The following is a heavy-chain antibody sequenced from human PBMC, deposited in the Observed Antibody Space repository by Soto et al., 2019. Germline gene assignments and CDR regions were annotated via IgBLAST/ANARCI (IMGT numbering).Heavy chain of an antibody. CDR3: TRAPRGEN. D-gene: IGHD2-21*01. CDR1: GYTFTSFP. CDR2: INAGTGDT. V-gene: IGHV1-3*01. Sequence: QVQLVQSGAEVKKPGASVTVSCKASGYTFTSFPIHWVRQAPGQRLEWMGWINAGTGDTKYSQKFQGRVTVTRDTSASTAYMELISLRSEDTAVYYCTRAPRGENWGQGTLVTVSS. J-gene: IGHJ1*01.